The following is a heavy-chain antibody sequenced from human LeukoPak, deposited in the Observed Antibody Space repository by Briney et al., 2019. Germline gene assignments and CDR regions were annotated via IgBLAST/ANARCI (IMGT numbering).Heavy chain of an antibody. CDR3: ARANTYDSNYYYGMDV. CDR2: IWYDGSNK. J-gene: IGHJ6*02. D-gene: IGHD5-12*01. CDR1: GFTFSSYG. Sequence: GRSLRLSCAASGFTFSSYGMHWVRQAPGKGLEWVAVIWYDGSNKYYADSVKGRFTISRDNSKNTLYLQINSLRAEDTAVYYCARANTYDSNYYYGMDVWGQGTTVTVSS. V-gene: IGHV3-33*01.